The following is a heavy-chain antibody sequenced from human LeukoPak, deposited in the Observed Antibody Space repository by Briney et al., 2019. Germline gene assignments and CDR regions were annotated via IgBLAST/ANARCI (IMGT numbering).Heavy chain of an antibody. CDR1: GFTFSSYW. D-gene: IGHD2-15*01. J-gene: IGHJ4*02. Sequence: GGSLRLSCAASGFTFSSYWMSWVRQAPGKGLEWVANIKQDGSEKYYVDSVKGRFTISRDNAKNSLYLQMNSLRAEDTAVYYCAPSVVVAAISFASWGQGTLVTVSS. V-gene: IGHV3-7*01. CDR2: IKQDGSEK. CDR3: APSVVVAAISFAS.